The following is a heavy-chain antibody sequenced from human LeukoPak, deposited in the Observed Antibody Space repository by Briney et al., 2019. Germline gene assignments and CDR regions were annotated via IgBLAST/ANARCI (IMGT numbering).Heavy chain of an antibody. CDR3: AKGYWGSLFFDY. V-gene: IGHV3-66*02. Sequence: GGSLRLSCVASGFAVSSNYVSWVRQAPGKGLEWVSVIYSTGTTFYADSVKGRFTISRDNSKNTVYLQMNGLRPEDTAVYYCAKGYWGSLFFDYWGQGTLVTVSS. J-gene: IGHJ4*02. CDR1: GFAVSSNY. D-gene: IGHD7-27*01. CDR2: IYSTGTT.